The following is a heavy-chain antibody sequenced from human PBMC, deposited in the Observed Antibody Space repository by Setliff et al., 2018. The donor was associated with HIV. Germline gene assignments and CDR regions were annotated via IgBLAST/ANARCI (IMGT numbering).Heavy chain of an antibody. J-gene: IGHJ3*02. V-gene: IGHV4-59*08. Sequence: PSETLSLTCTVSGDSISSYYWSWIRQPPGKGLEWIGYIYYSGSTNYNPSLKSRVIMSVDTSKNQFSLKLSSVTAADTAVYYCARVPRITTLRNAFDIWGQGTMVTVSS. CDR2: IYYSGST. D-gene: IGHD3-3*01. CDR1: GDSISSYY. CDR3: ARVPRITTLRNAFDI.